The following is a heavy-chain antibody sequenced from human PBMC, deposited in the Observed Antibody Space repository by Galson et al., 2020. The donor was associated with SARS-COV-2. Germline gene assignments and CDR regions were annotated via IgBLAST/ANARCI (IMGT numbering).Heavy chain of an antibody. CDR2: ISGSGGST. D-gene: IGHD1-26*01. Sequence: GGSLRLSCAASGFTFSSYAMSWVRQAPGKGLEWVSAISGSGGSTYYADSVKGRFTISRDNSKNTLYLQMNSLRAEDTAVYYCATVHYGVVATARWAFDYWGQGTLVTVSS. CDR3: ATVHYGVVATARWAFDY. CDR1: GFTFSSYA. J-gene: IGHJ4*02. V-gene: IGHV3-23*01.